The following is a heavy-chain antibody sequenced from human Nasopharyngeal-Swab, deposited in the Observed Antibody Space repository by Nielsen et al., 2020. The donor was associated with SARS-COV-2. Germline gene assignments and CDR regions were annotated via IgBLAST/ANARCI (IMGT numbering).Heavy chain of an antibody. V-gene: IGHV1-69*13. Sequence: SVKVSCKDSGGTFSSYAISWVRQAPGQGLEWMGGIIPIFGTANYAQKFQGRVTITADESTSTAYMELSSLRSEDTAVYYCARDILTGYRISPYGMDVWGQGTTVTVSS. CDR1: GGTFSSYA. CDR2: IIPIFGTA. CDR3: ARDILTGYRISPYGMDV. J-gene: IGHJ6*02. D-gene: IGHD3-9*01.